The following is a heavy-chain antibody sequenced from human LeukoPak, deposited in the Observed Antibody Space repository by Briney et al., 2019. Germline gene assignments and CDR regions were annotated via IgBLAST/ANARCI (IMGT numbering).Heavy chain of an antibody. Sequence: GGSLRLSCAASGFTFSNYALHWVRQAPGKGLEWVSAISGSGGSTYYADSVKGRFTISRDNSKNTLYLQMNSLRAEDTAVYYCAKRPGGIAARYFDYWGQGTLVTVSS. CDR3: AKRPGGIAARYFDY. CDR2: ISGSGGST. D-gene: IGHD6-6*01. CDR1: GFTFSNYA. V-gene: IGHV3-23*01. J-gene: IGHJ4*02.